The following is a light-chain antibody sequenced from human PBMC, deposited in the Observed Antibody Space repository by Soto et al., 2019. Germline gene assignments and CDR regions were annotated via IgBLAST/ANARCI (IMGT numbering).Light chain of an antibody. CDR3: QQTFSNLLS. Sequence: IQMTPSPSSLSASVGDRVTITCRSSETISDYLNWYQHKPGEAPKVLISSASTLRGGVPSRFSGTGSGTDFTLTISSLQPEDVATYYCQQTFSNLLSVGGGTKVEI. CDR2: SAS. CDR1: ETISDY. V-gene: IGKV1-39*01. J-gene: IGKJ4*01.